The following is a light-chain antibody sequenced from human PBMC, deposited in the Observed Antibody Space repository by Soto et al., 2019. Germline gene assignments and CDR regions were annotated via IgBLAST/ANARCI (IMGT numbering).Light chain of an antibody. CDR3: CSYAGSYTFI. Sequence: QSALTQPASVSGSPGQSITISCTGTYSDVGSYNLVSWYQQHPGKAPKLMIYEGNNRPSGISNRFSASKSGNTASLTISGLQAEDEADYYCCSYAGSYTFIFVGGTKLTVL. CDR1: YSDVGSYNL. J-gene: IGLJ2*01. CDR2: EGN. V-gene: IGLV2-23*03.